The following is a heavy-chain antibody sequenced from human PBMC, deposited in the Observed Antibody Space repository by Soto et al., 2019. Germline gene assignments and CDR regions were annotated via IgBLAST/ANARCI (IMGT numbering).Heavy chain of an antibody. CDR1: GFLVNSAY. CDR3: ARSGYSIAWGY. D-gene: IGHD5-18*01. CDR2: ISSDGST. J-gene: IGHJ4*02. Sequence: EVQLVESGGGLIPPGGSLRLSCAASGFLVNSAYMTWVRQAPGEGLEWLSMISSDGSTLYAESVKGRFTISRDNPKNRLDLQMNSLRAEDTAMYYCARSGYSIAWGYWGQGTLVIVTS. V-gene: IGHV3-53*01.